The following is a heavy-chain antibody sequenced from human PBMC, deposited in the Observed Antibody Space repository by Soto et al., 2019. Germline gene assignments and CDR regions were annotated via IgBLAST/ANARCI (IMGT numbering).Heavy chain of an antibody. CDR2: ISSSSSYI. V-gene: IGHV3-21*01. D-gene: IGHD1-1*01. J-gene: IGHJ3*02. CDR3: ARGRNDLDAFDI. Sequence: GESLKISCAASGFTFSSYSMNWVRQAPGKGLEWVSSISSSSSYIYYADSVKGRFTISRDNAKNSLYLQMNSLRAEDTAVYYCARGRNDLDAFDIWGQGTMVTVSS. CDR1: GFTFSSYS.